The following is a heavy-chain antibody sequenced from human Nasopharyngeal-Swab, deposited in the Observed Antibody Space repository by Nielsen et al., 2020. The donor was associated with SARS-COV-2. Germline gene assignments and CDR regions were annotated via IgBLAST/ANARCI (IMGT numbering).Heavy chain of an antibody. D-gene: IGHD6-13*01. CDR3: ARDAARSWYNWFDP. J-gene: IGHJ5*02. Sequence: GGSLRLSCAASGFTFDDYAMPWVRQAPGKGLEWVSGISWNSGTIGYADSVKGRFTISRDNAKNSLFLQMNSLRTEDTALYYCARDAARSWYNWFDPWGQGTLVTVSS. V-gene: IGHV3-9*01. CDR1: GFTFDDYA. CDR2: ISWNSGTI.